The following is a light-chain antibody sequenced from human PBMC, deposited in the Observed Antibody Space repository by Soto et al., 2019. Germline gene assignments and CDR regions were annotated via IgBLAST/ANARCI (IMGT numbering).Light chain of an antibody. J-gene: IGLJ2*01. Sequence: QSALTQPASVSGSPGQSITLSCTGTSSDVGGYNYVSWYQQHPGKAPRLIIYEVNNRPSGVSNRFSGSKSGDTASLTISGLQAEDEADYYCTSYTSSNTLVVFGGGTQLTVL. CDR3: TSYTSSNTLVV. CDR2: EVN. V-gene: IGLV2-14*01. CDR1: SSDVGGYNY.